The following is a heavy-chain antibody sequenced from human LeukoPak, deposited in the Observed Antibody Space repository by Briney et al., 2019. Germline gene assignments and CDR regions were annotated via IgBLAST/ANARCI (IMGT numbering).Heavy chain of an antibody. CDR3: ASRVCGSVTYYAVFDY. CDR1: GFTFSNYW. V-gene: IGHV3-7*01. CDR2: IKPDGSVS. D-gene: IGHD1-26*01. Sequence: GGSLRLSCAASGFTFSNYWMTWVRQAPGKGLEWVANIKPDGSVSYYVGSVKGRFTISRDNANNFLFLQMNNLRVEDTAVYYCASRVCGSVTYYAVFDYWGQGTRVTVSS. J-gene: IGHJ4*02.